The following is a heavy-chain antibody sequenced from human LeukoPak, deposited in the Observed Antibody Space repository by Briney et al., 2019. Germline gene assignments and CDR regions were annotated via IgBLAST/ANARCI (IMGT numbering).Heavy chain of an antibody. CDR3: ARDNEYSSSSPRVAFDI. CDR2: INPNSGGT. J-gene: IGHJ3*02. V-gene: IGHV1-2*02. D-gene: IGHD6-6*01. Sequence: ASVKGSCKASGYTFTGYYMHCVRQAPGQGLEWMGWINPNSGGTNYAQKFQGRVTMTRDTSISTAYMELSRLRSDDTAVYYCARDNEYSSSSPRVAFDIWGQGTMVTVSS. CDR1: GYTFTGYY.